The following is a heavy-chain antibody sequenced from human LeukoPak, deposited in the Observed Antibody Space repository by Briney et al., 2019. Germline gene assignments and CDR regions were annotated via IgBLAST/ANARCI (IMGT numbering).Heavy chain of an antibody. CDR1: GGSISSYY. J-gene: IGHJ5*02. D-gene: IGHD3-9*01. V-gene: IGHV4-59*08. CDR3: ARHFPRGGKNILTGYRLPWFDP. CDR2: IYYSGSI. Sequence: SETLSLTCTVSGGSISSYYWSWIRQPPGKGLEWIGYIYYSGSINYNPSLKSRVTISVDTSKNQFSLKLSSVTAADTAVYYCARHFPRGGKNILTGYRLPWFDPWGQGTLVTVSS.